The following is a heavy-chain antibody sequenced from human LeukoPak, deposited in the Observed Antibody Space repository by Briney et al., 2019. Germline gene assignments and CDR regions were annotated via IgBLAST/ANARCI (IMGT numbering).Heavy chain of an antibody. CDR1: GGTLTNSGYF. V-gene: IGHV4-39*01. D-gene: IGHD1-26*01. CDR3: ASSAVGDRGNHFDY. Sequence: PSETLSLTCTVSGGTLTNSGYFWGWVRQSPGKGLEWIGSIHYTGNTYYTPSLKSRVTMSVDTSKNQFSLKVNSVTAADTAVFYCASSAVGDRGNHFDYWGQGTLVTVSS. CDR2: IHYTGNT. J-gene: IGHJ4*02.